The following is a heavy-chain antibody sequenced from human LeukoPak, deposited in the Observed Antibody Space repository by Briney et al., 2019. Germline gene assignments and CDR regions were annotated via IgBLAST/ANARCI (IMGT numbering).Heavy chain of an antibody. CDR1: GFTFSSFA. J-gene: IGHJ4*02. Sequence: GGSLRLSCAPSGFTFSSFAMNWVRQAPGEGLEWVSTMSGDATSTYYADSVKGRFTISRDNSKNTLYLQMNSLRAEDTAVYYCAKRTSGSSWYSSDYWGQGTLVTVSS. V-gene: IGHV3-23*01. CDR2: MSGDATST. D-gene: IGHD6-13*01. CDR3: AKRTSGSSWYSSDY.